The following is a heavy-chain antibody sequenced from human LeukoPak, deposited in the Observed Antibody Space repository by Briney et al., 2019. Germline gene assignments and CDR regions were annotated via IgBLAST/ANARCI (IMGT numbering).Heavy chain of an antibody. CDR1: GYTFTSYD. J-gene: IGHJ4*02. CDR3: ARGVYTPKSRGRMYYFDY. V-gene: IGHV1-8*03. CDR2: MNPNSGNT. D-gene: IGHD5/OR15-5a*01. Sequence: GASVKVSCKASGYTFTSYDNNWVRQATGQGLEWMGWMNPNSGNTGYAQKFQGRVTITRNTTISTAYMELSSLRSEDTAVYYCARGVYTPKSRGRMYYFDYWGQGTLVTVSS.